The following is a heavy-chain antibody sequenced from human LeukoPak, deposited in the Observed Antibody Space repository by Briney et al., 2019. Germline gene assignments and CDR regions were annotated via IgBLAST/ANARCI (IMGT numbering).Heavy chain of an antibody. CDR2: VSGSGGGT. J-gene: IGHJ4*02. D-gene: IGHD5-18*01. V-gene: IGHV3-23*01. CDR3: AKDRCAWTSGYSYTPFDY. CDR1: GIPFTSVE. Sequence: GPRRLSCAAPGIPFTSVEMNWVRQGPRKGLEWGSGVSGSGGGTYYTGSVKGRFTISRDNSKNTLYLQMNRLSAEDTAVYYFAKDRCAWTSGYSYTPFDYWGQGTLVTVSS.